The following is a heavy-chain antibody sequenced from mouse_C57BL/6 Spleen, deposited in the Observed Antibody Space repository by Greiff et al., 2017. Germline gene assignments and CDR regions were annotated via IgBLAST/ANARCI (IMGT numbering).Heavy chain of an antibody. CDR1: GYTFTSYW. J-gene: IGHJ1*03. D-gene: IGHD1-1*01. Sequence: VQLQQPGAELVRPGTSVKLSCKASGYTFTSYWMHWVKQRPGQGLEWIGVIDPSDSYTNYNQKFKGKATLTVDTSSSTAYMQLSSLTSEDSAVYYCARSLITTVVATYWYFDVWGTGTTVTVSS. V-gene: IGHV1-59*01. CDR3: ARSLITTVVATYWYFDV. CDR2: IDPSDSYT.